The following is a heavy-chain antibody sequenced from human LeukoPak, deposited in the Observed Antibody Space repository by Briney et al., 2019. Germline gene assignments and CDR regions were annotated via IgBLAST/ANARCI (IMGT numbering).Heavy chain of an antibody. CDR2: MNPNSGNT. V-gene: IGHV1-8*01. D-gene: IGHD3-10*01. J-gene: IGHJ4*02. CDR1: GYTFTSYD. Sequence: ASVKVSCKASGYTFTSYDINWVRQATGQGLEWMGWMNPNSGNTGYAQKFQGRVTMTRDTSISTAYMELSRLRSDDTAVYYCARDRGGSGSPLDYWGQGTLVTVSS. CDR3: ARDRGGSGSPLDY.